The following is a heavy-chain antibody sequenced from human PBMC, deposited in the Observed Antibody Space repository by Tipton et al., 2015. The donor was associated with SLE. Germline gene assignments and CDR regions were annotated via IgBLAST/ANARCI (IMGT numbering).Heavy chain of an antibody. V-gene: IGHV3-30*04. Sequence: SLRLSCAASGFTFSNYAMHWVRQAPGKGLEWVAVISYDGSNKYYADSVKGRFTISRDNSKNTLYLQMNSLRAEDTAIYYCTIGQGWLPDYWGQGTLVTVSS. CDR3: TIGQGWLPDY. CDR1: GFTFSNYA. J-gene: IGHJ4*02. CDR2: ISYDGSNK. D-gene: IGHD5-24*01.